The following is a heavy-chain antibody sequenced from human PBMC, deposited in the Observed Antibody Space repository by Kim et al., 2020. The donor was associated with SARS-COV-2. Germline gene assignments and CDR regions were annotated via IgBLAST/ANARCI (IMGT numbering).Heavy chain of an antibody. CDR2: ISYAGTQK. D-gene: IGHD3-10*01. J-gene: IGHJ1*01. CDR3: ATDGDGSVNFLKV. V-gene: IGHV3-30*09. CDR1: GLIFSDYA. Sequence: GGSLRLSCEASGLIFSDYAMHWVRQAPGKGLEWVAIISYAGTQKHYTDSVMGRFAISRDRTNNTLHLQMSSLRGDDTAVYYCATDGDGSVNFLKVWGQGT.